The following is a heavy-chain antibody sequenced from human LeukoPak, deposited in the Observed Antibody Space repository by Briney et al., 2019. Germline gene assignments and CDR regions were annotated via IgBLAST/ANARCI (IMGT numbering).Heavy chain of an antibody. J-gene: IGHJ4*02. V-gene: IGHV1-2*02. CDR3: AREAEYCSSTSCYNDY. Sequence: GASVKVSCKASGYTFTGYYMHWVRQAPGQGLEWMGWINPSSGGTNYAQKFQGRVTMTRDTSISTAYMELSRLRSDDTAVYYCAREAEYCSSTSCYNDYWGQGTLVTVSS. D-gene: IGHD2-2*01. CDR2: INPSSGGT. CDR1: GYTFTGYY.